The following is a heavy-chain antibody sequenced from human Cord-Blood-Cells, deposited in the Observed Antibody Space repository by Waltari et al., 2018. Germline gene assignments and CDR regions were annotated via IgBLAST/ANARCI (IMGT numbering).Heavy chain of an antibody. V-gene: IGHV3-23*01. Sequence: EVQLLESGGGLVQPGGSLRLSCPASGFTFSSYALGWVRQAPGKGLEWVSAISGSGGSAYYADSVKGRFTISRDNSKNTLYLQMNSLRAEDTAVYYCAKFSAGDYWGQGTLVTVSS. D-gene: IGHD3-10*01. CDR1: GFTFSSYA. CDR2: ISGSGGSA. J-gene: IGHJ4*02. CDR3: AKFSAGDY.